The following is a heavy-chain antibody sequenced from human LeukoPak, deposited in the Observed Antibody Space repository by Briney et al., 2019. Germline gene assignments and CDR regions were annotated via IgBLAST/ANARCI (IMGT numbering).Heavy chain of an antibody. Sequence: GGSLRLSCVASGFTFSSNAMSWVRQAPGKGLEWVSVITGNDGSTYYAASVKGRFTISRDNSKNTLSLQMDSLRAEDTAVYYCAKDAVAPGSGGDYFDYWGQGTLVTVSS. CDR3: AKDAVAPGSGGDYFDY. D-gene: IGHD3-10*01. J-gene: IGHJ4*02. CDR2: ITGNDGST. CDR1: GFTFSSNA. V-gene: IGHV3-23*01.